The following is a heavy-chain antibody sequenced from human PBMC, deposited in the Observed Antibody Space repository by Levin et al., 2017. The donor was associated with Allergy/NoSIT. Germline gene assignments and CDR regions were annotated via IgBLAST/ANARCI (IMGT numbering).Heavy chain of an antibody. V-gene: IGHV4-31*03. CDR3: ARYYGSGGYPFDY. Sequence: LRLSCTVSGGSISSGYYFWSWIRQHPGKGLEWIGYISYSGSAYYNPSLKSRVTMSVDTSKSQFSLKLSSVTAADTAVYYCARYYGSGGYPFDYWGQGTLVTVSS. CDR2: ISYSGSA. J-gene: IGHJ4*02. CDR1: GGSISSGYYF. D-gene: IGHD3-10*01.